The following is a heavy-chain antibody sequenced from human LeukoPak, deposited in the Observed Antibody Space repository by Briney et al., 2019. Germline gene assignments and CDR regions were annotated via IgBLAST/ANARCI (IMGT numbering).Heavy chain of an antibody. CDR2: INPNSGGT. CDR3: ARDVHGYYYDSSGYYPAEYFQH. D-gene: IGHD3-22*01. V-gene: IGHV1-2*02. J-gene: IGHJ1*01. Sequence: ASVKVSCKASGYTFTGYYMHWVRRAPGQGLEWMGWINPNSGGTNYAQKFQGRVTMTRDTSISTAYMELSRLRSDDTAVYYCARDVHGYYYDSSGYYPAEYFQHWGQGTLVTVSS. CDR1: GYTFTGYY.